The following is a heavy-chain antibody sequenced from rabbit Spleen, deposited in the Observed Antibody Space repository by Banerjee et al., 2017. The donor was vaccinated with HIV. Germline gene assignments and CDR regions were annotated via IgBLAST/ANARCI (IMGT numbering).Heavy chain of an antibody. CDR1: GFSFSSSYW. D-gene: IGHD1-1*01. V-gene: IGHV1S45*01. CDR3: ARGRGDGNKGYLDALGP. J-gene: IGHJ2*01. Sequence: EESGGDLVKPEGSLTLTCTASGFSFSSSYWICWVRQAPGKGLEWIACIYTGNTATYYASWATGRFTIFKSSSTPGTLHMTSLTAADTATYFCARGRGDGNKGYLDALGPWGPGTLVTVS. CDR2: IYTGNTAT.